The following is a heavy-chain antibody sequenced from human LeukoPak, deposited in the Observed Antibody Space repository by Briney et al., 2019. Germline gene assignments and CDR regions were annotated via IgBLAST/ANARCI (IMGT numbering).Heavy chain of an antibody. Sequence: GGALRLSCAASGFTFSHYVMSWVRQAPGKGLEWVSAISDSGGATNCADSVKRRVTISRHNSKDTLYLQMNSLRAEDTAVYYCAKRSCSGGSCNFDYWGQGTLVTVSS. CDR1: GFTFSHYV. J-gene: IGHJ4*02. V-gene: IGHV3-23*01. CDR2: ISDSGGAT. CDR3: AKRSCSGGSCNFDY. D-gene: IGHD2-15*01.